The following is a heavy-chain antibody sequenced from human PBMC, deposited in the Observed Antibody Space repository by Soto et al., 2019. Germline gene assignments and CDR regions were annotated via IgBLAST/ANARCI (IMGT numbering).Heavy chain of an antibody. CDR1: GGSISSYY. Sequence: QVQLQESGPGLVKPSETLSLTCTVSGGSISSYYWSWIRQPPGKGLEWIGYIYYSGSSNYNPSLKSRVTISVDTSKNQFSLKLSSVTAADTAVYYCASSTVTTFYYDYYRDVWGKGTTVTVSS. V-gene: IGHV4-59*08. CDR2: IYYSGSS. D-gene: IGHD4-17*01. J-gene: IGHJ6*03. CDR3: ASSTVTTFYYDYYRDV.